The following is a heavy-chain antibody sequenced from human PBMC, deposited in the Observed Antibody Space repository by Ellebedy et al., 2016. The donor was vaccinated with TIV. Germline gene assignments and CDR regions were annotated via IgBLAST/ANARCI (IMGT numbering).Heavy chain of an antibody. V-gene: IGHV3-7*01. CDR3: AGIADVRFDP. CDR1: GFTFSSDW. D-gene: IGHD3-10*02. Sequence: GESLKISCAASGFTFSSDWMSWVRQAPGKGLEWAANIKQDGSEKYYLDSVKGRFTISRDNAKNSLYLQMNSLRAEDTAVYYCAGIADVRFDPWGQGTLVSVSS. J-gene: IGHJ5*02. CDR2: IKQDGSEK.